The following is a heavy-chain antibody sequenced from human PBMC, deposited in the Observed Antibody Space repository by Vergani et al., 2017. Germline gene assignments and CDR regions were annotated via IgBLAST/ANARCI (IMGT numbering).Heavy chain of an antibody. V-gene: IGHV5-10-1*03. D-gene: IGHD3-16*01. Sequence: EVQLVPSGAEVKTPGESLRISCKGSGYSFTSYWISWVRQMPGKGLEWMGRIDPSDSYTNYSPSFQGHVTISADKSISTAYLQWSSLKASDTAMYYCAGALGENYYYYYYMDVWGKGTTVTVSS. CDR1: GYSFTSYW. J-gene: IGHJ6*03. CDR2: IDPSDSYT. CDR3: AGALGENYYYYYYMDV.